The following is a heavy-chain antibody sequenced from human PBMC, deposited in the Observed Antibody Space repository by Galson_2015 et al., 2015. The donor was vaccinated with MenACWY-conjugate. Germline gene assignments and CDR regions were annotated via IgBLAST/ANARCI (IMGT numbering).Heavy chain of an antibody. Sequence: SLRLSCAASGFTFDDYAMHWVRQAPGKGLEWVSAISRSSGSIDYADSVKGRFTISRDNARNSLYLQMNSLRAEDTALYYCAKGVVSYIAARASHYYYGMDVWGQGTTVTVSS. CDR2: ISRSSGSI. CDR3: AKGVVSYIAARASHYYYGMDV. CDR1: GFTFDDYA. J-gene: IGHJ6*02. V-gene: IGHV3-9*01. D-gene: IGHD6-6*01.